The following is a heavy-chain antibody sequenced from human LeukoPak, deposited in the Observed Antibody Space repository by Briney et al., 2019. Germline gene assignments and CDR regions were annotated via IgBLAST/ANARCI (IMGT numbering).Heavy chain of an antibody. CDR2: IYYSGST. Sequence: SETLSLTCTVSGGSISSSGYFWGWIRQPPGKGLEWIGSIYYSGSTYYNPSLKSRVTISVDTSKNQFSLKLSSVAAADTAVYYCARRNSSGWYVYWGQGTLVTVSS. CDR1: GGSISSSGYF. J-gene: IGHJ4*02. CDR3: ARRNSSGWYVY. V-gene: IGHV4-39*01. D-gene: IGHD6-19*01.